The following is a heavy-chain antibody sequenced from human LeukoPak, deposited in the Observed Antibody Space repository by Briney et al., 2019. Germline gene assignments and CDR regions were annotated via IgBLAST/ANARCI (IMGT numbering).Heavy chain of an antibody. CDR2: IYYSGST. CDR3: ARVEALPAAIPTQPSYYYYYMDV. D-gene: IGHD2-2*01. V-gene: IGHV4-59*01. J-gene: IGHJ6*03. Sequence: SETLSLTCTVSGGSISSYYWSWIRQPPGKGLEWIGYIYYSGSTNYNPSLKSRVTISVDTSKNQFSLKLSSVTAADTAVYYCARVEALPAAIPTQPSYYYYYMDVWGKGTTVTVSS. CDR1: GGSISSYY.